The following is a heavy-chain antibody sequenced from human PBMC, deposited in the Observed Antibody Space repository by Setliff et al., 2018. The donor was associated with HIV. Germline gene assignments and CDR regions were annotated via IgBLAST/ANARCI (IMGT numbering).Heavy chain of an antibody. CDR2: ICDSGIT. CDR1: GGSISSYC. Sequence: PSETLSLTCTVSGGSISSYCWSWIRQPPGKGLEWIGYICDSGITKYSPSLKSRVTISVDMSKNQVSLKVSSVTAADTAVYYCARGHGVYSGSYLAVYFDYWGQGTLVTVSS. V-gene: IGHV4-59*12. CDR3: ARGHGVYSGSYLAVYFDY. J-gene: IGHJ4*02. D-gene: IGHD1-26*01.